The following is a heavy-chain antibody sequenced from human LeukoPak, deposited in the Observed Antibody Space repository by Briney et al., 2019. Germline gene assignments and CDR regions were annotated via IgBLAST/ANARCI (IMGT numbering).Heavy chain of an antibody. D-gene: IGHD3-10*01. J-gene: IGHJ5*02. V-gene: IGHV4-4*02. CDR1: GGSIGSDNW. CDR3: ASSYYYGSGSYYSS. CDR2: IYHSGST. Sequence: SETLSLTCAVSGGSIGSDNWWTWVRQPPGKGLEWIGEIYHSGSTNYNPSLKSRVTISVDTSKNQFSLKLSSVTAADTAVYYCASSYYYGSGSYYSSWGQGTLVTVSS.